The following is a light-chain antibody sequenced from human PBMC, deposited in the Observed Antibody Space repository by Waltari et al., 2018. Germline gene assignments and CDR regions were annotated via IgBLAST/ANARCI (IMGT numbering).Light chain of an antibody. V-gene: IGLV2-14*03. J-gene: IGLJ1*01. CDR3: SSYTSTSTLV. CDR2: YCR. Sequence: QSALTQPASVSGSPGQSITISCTGTSSDVGGYDYVSWYQHHPGQAPQLLVFYCRYRPSGVSTRCSGSKSGTTASLTISGLQAEDEADYSCSSYTSTSTLVFGSGTKVTVL. CDR1: SSDVGGYDY.